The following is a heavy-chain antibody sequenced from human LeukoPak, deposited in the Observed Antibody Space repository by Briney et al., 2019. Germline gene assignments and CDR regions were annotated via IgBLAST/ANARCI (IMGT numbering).Heavy chain of an antibody. D-gene: IGHD6-13*01. V-gene: IGHV1-8*01. J-gene: IGHJ3*02. CDR1: GDPFTTND. CDR2: MNPNSGNT. Sequence: ASVKVSCKASGDPFTTNDINWVRQATGQGLEWMGRMNPNSGNTGSTQKFQGRVTMTRNISISTAYMELTNLRSEDTAVYYCARVTAAGTWTFDIWGQGTTVSVSS. CDR3: ARVTAAGTWTFDI.